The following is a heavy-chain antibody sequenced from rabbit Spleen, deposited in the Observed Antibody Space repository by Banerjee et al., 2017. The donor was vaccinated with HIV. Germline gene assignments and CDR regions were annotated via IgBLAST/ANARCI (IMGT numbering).Heavy chain of an antibody. CDR2: INTVTGAT. J-gene: IGHJ6*01. D-gene: IGHD8-1*01. Sequence: QSLQESGGGLVQPGGSLALTCTASGFSFNNKHVMCWVRQAPGKGLEWIACINTVTGATVYATWAQGRFIVSRTSSTAVTLQLTSLTAADTATYFCARDTGSSFSSYGMDLWGQGTLVTVS. CDR3: ARDTGSSFSSYGMDL. CDR1: GFSFNNKHV. V-gene: IGHV1S40*01.